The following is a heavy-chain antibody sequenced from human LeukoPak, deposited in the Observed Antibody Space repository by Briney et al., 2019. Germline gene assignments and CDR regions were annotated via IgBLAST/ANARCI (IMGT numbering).Heavy chain of an antibody. Sequence: ASVKVSCKASGYTFTSYGISWVRQAPGQGLEWMGWISAYNGNTNYAQKFQGRVTMTRDTSISTAYMELSRLRSDDTAVYYCARDKTGARSHWFDPWGQGTLVTVSS. J-gene: IGHJ5*02. CDR3: ARDKTGARSHWFDP. D-gene: IGHD1-26*01. CDR2: ISAYNGNT. CDR1: GYTFTSYG. V-gene: IGHV1-18*01.